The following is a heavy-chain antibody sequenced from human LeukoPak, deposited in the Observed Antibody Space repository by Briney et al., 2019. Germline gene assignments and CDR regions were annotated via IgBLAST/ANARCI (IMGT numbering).Heavy chain of an antibody. J-gene: IGHJ4*02. CDR3: ARRGAGYCSGFSCYYFDY. D-gene: IGHD2-15*01. Sequence: GESLKISCKGSGYSFTNYWIGWVRQMPGKGLEWMGIIFPGDSDTRYSPSFQGQGTISADKSISTAYLQWSSLKASDTAMYYCARRGAGYCSGFSCYYFDYWGQGTLVTVSS. CDR1: GYSFTNYW. V-gene: IGHV5-51*01. CDR2: IFPGDSDT.